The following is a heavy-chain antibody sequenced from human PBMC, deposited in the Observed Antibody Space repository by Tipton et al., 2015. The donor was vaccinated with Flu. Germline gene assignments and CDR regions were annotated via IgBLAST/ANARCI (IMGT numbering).Heavy chain of an antibody. J-gene: IGHJ1*01. V-gene: IGHV4-61*02. Sequence: TLSLTCTVSGGSISSGSYYWSWIRQPAGKGLEWIGRIYTSGSTNYNPSLKSRVTISVDTSKNQFSLKLSSVTAAVTAVYYCARGGQWLDEYFQHWGQGTLVTVSS. CDR1: GGSISSGSYY. CDR2: IYTSGST. CDR3: ARGGQWLDEYFQH. D-gene: IGHD6-19*01.